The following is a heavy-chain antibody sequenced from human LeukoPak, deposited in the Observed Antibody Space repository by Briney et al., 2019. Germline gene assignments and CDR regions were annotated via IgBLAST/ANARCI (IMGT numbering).Heavy chain of an antibody. J-gene: IGHJ5*02. CDR2: IHYSGNT. V-gene: IGHV4-61*01. CDR1: GDSVRTNNYY. Sequence: SETLSLTCTVSGDSVRTNNYYWSWIRQPPGEGLEWIGYIHYSGNTNYNTSLKGRVTISVDTSKNQFSLKLSSVTAADTAVYYCARRGGYCSSTSCYTWIPNWFDPWGQGTLVTVSS. CDR3: ARRGGYCSSTSCYTWIPNWFDP. D-gene: IGHD2-2*02.